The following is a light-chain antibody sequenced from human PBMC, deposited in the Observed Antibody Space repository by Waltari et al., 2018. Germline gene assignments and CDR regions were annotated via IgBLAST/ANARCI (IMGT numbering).Light chain of an antibody. CDR2: RNN. CDR3: APWDDSLSGPGV. V-gene: IGLV1-47*01. J-gene: IGLJ3*02. Sequence: QSVLTQPPSASGTPGQRVTISCSGSSSTIGSHFVYWYQQLPGTAPKLLIYRNNQRPSGVPDRFSGSKSGTSASLAISGLRSEDEADYYCAPWDDSLSGPGVFGGGTKLTVL. CDR1: SSTIGSHF.